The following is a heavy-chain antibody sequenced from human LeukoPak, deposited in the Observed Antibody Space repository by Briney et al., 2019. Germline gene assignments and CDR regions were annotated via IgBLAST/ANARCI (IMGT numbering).Heavy chain of an antibody. CDR1: GFTFTDYY. D-gene: IGHD3-22*01. CDR3: ATSPYYYDSSALGG. J-gene: IGHJ4*02. CDR2: VNPNSDDT. V-gene: IGHV1-2*02. Sequence: GASVKVSCKASGFTFTDYYMHWVRQAPGQGLEWMGWVNPNSDDTNYAQKFQGRVTMTRDTSISVAYMELSRLRSDDTAVYYCATSPYYYDSSALGGWGQGTLVTVSS.